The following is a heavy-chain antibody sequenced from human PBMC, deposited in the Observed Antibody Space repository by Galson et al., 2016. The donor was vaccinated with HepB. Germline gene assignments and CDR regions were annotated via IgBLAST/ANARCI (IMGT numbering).Heavy chain of an antibody. CDR3: ASIVVVSSAPTNYFDY. Sequence: SETLSLTCAVSGGSITSTNWWSWVRQPPGKGLEWIGSINYSGNTYYNPSLKSRVTISVDTSKNQFSLRLSSVTAADTAVYYCASIVVVSSAPTNYFDYWGQGTLVTVSS. J-gene: IGHJ4*02. V-gene: IGHV4-39*01. CDR2: INYSGNT. CDR1: GGSITSTNW. D-gene: IGHD2-2*01.